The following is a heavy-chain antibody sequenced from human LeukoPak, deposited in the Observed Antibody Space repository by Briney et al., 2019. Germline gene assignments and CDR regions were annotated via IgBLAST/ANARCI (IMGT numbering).Heavy chain of an antibody. J-gene: IGHJ4*02. V-gene: IGHV3-48*03. CDR2: ISSSGSSI. Sequence: GGSLRLSCAASGFTFSSYEMNWVRQAPGKGLEWVSYISSSGSSIYYADSVKGRFTISRDNAKNPLYLQMKSLRAEDTAVYYCAKTYYYGSWSYYKFLDYWGEGTLVTVSS. CDR1: GFTFSSYE. CDR3: AKTYYYGSWSYYKFLDY. D-gene: IGHD3-10*01.